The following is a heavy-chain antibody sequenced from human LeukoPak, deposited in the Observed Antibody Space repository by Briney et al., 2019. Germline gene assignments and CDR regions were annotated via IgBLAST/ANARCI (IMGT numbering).Heavy chain of an antibody. J-gene: IGHJ3*02. CDR2: IYYSGST. CDR1: GGSISNYY. V-gene: IGHV4-59*12. Sequence: SETLSLTCTVSGGSISNYYLIWIRQPPGKGLEWIGYIYYSGSTNYNPSLKSRVTISVDTSKTQFSLKLSSVTAADTAVYYCARGPLTTVTTHGAFDIWGQGTMVTVSS. D-gene: IGHD4-17*01. CDR3: ARGPLTTVTTHGAFDI.